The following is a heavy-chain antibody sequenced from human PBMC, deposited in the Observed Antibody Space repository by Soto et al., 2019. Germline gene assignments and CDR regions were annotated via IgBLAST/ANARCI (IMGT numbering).Heavy chain of an antibody. Sequence: SETLSLTCAFSGGSFSSNKWWSWVRQPPGEGLEWIGEISHGGSTNYNPSLKSRVSISLDKSKNYFSLSLNSVTAADTAVYFCARKIYCMDVWGQGTTVTVSS. J-gene: IGHJ6*02. CDR2: ISHGGST. CDR3: ARKIYCMDV. V-gene: IGHV4-4*02. CDR1: GGSFSSNKW.